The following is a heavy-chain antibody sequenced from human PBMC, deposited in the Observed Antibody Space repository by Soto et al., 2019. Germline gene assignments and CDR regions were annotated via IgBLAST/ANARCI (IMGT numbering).Heavy chain of an antibody. J-gene: IGHJ5*02. CDR3: ARRSSSSLGSLFDP. CDR1: GVYIGSSTYY. Sequence: PSDTLALSCTFSGVYIGSSTYYWDWIRQPPGKGLEWIGAMYYTGNKNYNPSLESRVTMSVDTSKNQFSLKLSSVTPTDTAVYYCARRSSSSLGSLFDPWGRGTLVTVSS. D-gene: IGHD6-6*01. V-gene: IGHV4-39*01. CDR2: MYYTGNK.